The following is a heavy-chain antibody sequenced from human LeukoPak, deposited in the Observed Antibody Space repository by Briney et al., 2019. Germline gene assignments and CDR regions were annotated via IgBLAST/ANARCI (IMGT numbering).Heavy chain of an antibody. CDR2: ISYDGGNK. CDR1: GFTFSRSA. CDR3: ARDSVRVAARLPDYYYYYMDV. D-gene: IGHD6-6*01. J-gene: IGHJ6*03. V-gene: IGHV3-30*04. Sequence: GGSLRLSCAASGFTFSRSAMHWVRQAPGKGLEWVAIISYDGGNKYYADSVKGRFTISRDNSKNTLYLQMNSLRAEDTAVYYCARDSVRVAARLPDYYYYYMDVWGKGTTVTVSS.